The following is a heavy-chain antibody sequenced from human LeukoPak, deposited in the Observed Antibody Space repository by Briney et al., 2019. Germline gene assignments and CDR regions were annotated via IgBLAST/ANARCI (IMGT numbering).Heavy chain of an antibody. CDR1: GFTFSNYW. V-gene: IGHV3-7*01. CDR2: IKKDGSEK. CDR3: ARAESGWGFDY. Sequence: PGGSLRLSCAASGFTFSNYWMSWVRQAPGKGLEWVANIKKDGSEKKYVDSVKGRFTISRDNAKNSLYLQMNSLRAEDTAVYYCARAESGWGFDYWGQGTLVTVSS. J-gene: IGHJ4*02. D-gene: IGHD6-19*01.